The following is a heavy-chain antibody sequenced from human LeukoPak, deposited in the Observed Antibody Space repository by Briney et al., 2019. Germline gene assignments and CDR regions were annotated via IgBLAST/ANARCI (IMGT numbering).Heavy chain of an antibody. CDR2: IDPSDSYT. CDR3: ARHHDILTGYYDY. J-gene: IGHJ4*02. Sequence: GESLKISCKGSGYSFTSYWISWVRQMPGKGLEWMGRIDPSDSYTNYSPSFQGHITISADKSISTAYLQWSSLKASDTAMYYCARHHDILTGYYDYWGQGTLVTVSS. CDR1: GYSFTSYW. V-gene: IGHV5-10-1*01. D-gene: IGHD3-9*01.